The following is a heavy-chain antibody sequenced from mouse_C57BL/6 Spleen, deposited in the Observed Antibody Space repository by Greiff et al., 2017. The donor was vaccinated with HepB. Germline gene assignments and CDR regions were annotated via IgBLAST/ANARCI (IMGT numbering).Heavy chain of an antibody. Sequence: QVQLQQPGAELVKPGASVKMSCKASGYTFTSYWITWVKQRPGQGLEWIGDIYPGSGSTNYNEKFKSKATLTVDTSSSTAYMQLSSLTSEDSAVYYCVRGGYGNYEWFAYWGQGTLVTVSA. V-gene: IGHV1-55*01. CDR3: VRGGYGNYEWFAY. D-gene: IGHD2-1*01. CDR1: GYTFTSYW. J-gene: IGHJ3*01. CDR2: IYPGSGST.